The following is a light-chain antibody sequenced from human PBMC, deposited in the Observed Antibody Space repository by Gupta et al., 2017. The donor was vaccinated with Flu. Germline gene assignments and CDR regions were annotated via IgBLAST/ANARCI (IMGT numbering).Light chain of an antibody. J-gene: IGKJ5*01. CDR2: EDS. CDR1: QSRLHSDGKTY. CDR3: MQSIQIPPT. Sequence: DIVMTQTPLSLSFTPGQPASISCRSSQSRLHSDGKTYLCWYLQKPGQPPQLLIYEDSNPCSGVPNRFSGSGSETDFTLKISRVEAADVGVYYCMQSIQIPPTFGQGTRLDIK. V-gene: IGKV2D-29*01.